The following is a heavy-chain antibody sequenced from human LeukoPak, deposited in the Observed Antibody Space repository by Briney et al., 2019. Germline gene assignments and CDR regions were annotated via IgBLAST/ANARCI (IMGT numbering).Heavy chain of an antibody. V-gene: IGHV3-20*01. Sequence: RSGGSLRLSCAASGFNFDDYGMSWVRQAPGKGLEWVSGINWNGGSTGYADSVKGRFTISRDNAKNSLYLQMNSLRAEDTALYHCVSSGRYYYFDYWGQGTLVTVSS. CDR1: GFNFDDYG. J-gene: IGHJ4*02. CDR2: INWNGGST. CDR3: VSSGRYYYFDY. D-gene: IGHD6-19*01.